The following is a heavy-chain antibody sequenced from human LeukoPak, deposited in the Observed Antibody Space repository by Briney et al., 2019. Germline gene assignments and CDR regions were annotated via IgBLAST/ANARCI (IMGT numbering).Heavy chain of an antibody. J-gene: IGHJ3*02. CDR1: GYTFTRYA. CDR2: IHPGNGNT. CDR3: ARDSCFGGTCQNDAFDI. Sequence: ASVKVSCKASGYTFTRYAMHWVRQAPGQRLAWMGWIHPGNGNTKYSQKFQGRVTITRDTSASTAYMELSSLRSEGTAVYYCARDSCFGGTCQNDAFDIWGRGTMVTVSS. V-gene: IGHV1-3*01. D-gene: IGHD2-15*01.